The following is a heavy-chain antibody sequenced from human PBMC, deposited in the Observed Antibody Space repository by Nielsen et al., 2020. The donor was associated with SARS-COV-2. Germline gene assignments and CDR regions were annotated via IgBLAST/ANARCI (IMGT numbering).Heavy chain of an antibody. D-gene: IGHD5-24*01. Sequence: GESLKISCAASGFTFSSYAMHWVRQAPGRGLEWVAVISYDGSNKYYADSVKGRFTISRDNAKNSLYLQMNSLRAEDTAVYYCAREGRKLPLDYWGQGTLVTVSS. CDR3: AREGRKLPLDY. CDR2: ISYDGSNK. J-gene: IGHJ4*02. V-gene: IGHV3-30*04. CDR1: GFTFSSYA.